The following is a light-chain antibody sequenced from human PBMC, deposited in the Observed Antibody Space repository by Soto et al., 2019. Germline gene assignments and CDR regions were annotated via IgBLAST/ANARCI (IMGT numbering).Light chain of an antibody. CDR1: QSINNKY. CDR3: QLNIGSPWM. Sequence: EIVLTQSPGTLSLSPGERATLSCRASQSINNKYLAWYQQEPGQTPRLLIHGVSIRATGIPDRFSGSGSGTDFPLTISRLEHEDFAVYYCQLNIGSPWMFGQGTKVEIK. CDR2: GVS. J-gene: IGKJ1*01. V-gene: IGKV3-20*01.